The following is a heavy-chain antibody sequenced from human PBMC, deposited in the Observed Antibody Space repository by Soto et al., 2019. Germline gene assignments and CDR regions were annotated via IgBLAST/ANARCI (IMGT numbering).Heavy chain of an antibody. V-gene: IGHV3-30*18. Sequence: QVQLVESGGGVVQPGRSLRLSCAASGFTFSSYGMHWVRQAPGKGLEWVAVISYDGSNKYYADSVKGRFTISRDNSKNTLYLQMNSLRAEDTAVYYCAKDLWFGLYSSGSEYFQHWGQGTLGTVSS. J-gene: IGHJ1*01. CDR1: GFTFSSYG. CDR2: ISYDGSNK. D-gene: IGHD6-19*01. CDR3: AKDLWFGLYSSGSEYFQH.